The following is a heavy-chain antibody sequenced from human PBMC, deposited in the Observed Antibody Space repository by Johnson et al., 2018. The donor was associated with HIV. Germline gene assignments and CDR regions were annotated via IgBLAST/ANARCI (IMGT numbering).Heavy chain of an antibody. Sequence: VQLVESGGGLVQPGGSLRLSCVVSGFPFSSFWMHWVRQTPGKGLEWVANINQDGSEKYYVDSARGRFTISSENAKNSLYLQMSSLRAEDTALYYCAKDMGYSSGLGNTAFDIWGRGTIVTVSS. CDR3: AKDMGYSSGLGNTAFDI. V-gene: IGHV3-7*03. CDR2: INQDGSEK. J-gene: IGHJ3*02. D-gene: IGHD6-19*01. CDR1: GFPFSSFW.